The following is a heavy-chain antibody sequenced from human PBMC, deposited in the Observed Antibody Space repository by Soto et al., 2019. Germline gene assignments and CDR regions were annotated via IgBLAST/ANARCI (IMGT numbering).Heavy chain of an antibody. Sequence: QVQLVQSGAEVKKPGASVKVSCKASGYTFTSYYMHCVRQAPGQGLEWMGIINPSGGSTSYAQKFQGRVTMTRDTSTSTVYMELSSLRSEDTAVYYCARDLNYYDSSQRFGAYWGQGTLVTVSS. CDR3: ARDLNYYDSSQRFGAY. J-gene: IGHJ4*02. V-gene: IGHV1-46*01. D-gene: IGHD3-22*01. CDR1: GYTFTSYY. CDR2: INPSGGST.